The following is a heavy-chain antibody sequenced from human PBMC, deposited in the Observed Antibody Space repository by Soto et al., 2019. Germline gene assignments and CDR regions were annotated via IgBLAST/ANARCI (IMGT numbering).Heavy chain of an antibody. Sequence: PGGSLRLSCAASGFTFSSYWMHWVRQAPGKGLVWVSRIITDDSSARYADSVKGRFTISRDNAENTLYLQMNSLRAEDTAVYYCARGHLGIDQWGQGTLVTVSS. J-gene: IGHJ4*02. CDR2: IITDDSSA. CDR1: GFTFSSYW. CDR3: ARGHLGIDQ. V-gene: IGHV3-74*01.